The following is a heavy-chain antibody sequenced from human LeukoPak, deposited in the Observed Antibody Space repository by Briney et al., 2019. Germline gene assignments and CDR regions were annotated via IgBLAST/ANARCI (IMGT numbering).Heavy chain of an antibody. J-gene: IGHJ4*02. Sequence: GGSLRLSCAASGFTSSSYSMNWIRQAPGKGLEWVSSISSSSSYIYYADSVKGRSTISRDNAKNSPYLQMNSLRAEDTAVYYCARVSLGITMVRGVIIPDYWGQGTLVTVSS. CDR2: ISSSSSYI. V-gene: IGHV3-21*01. CDR1: GFTSSSYS. CDR3: ARVSLGITMVRGVIIPDY. D-gene: IGHD3-10*01.